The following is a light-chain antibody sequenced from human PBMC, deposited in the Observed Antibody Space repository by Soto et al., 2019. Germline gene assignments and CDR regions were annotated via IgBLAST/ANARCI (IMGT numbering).Light chain of an antibody. CDR2: EVS. Sequence: QSALTQPPSASGSPGQSVTISCTGTSSDVGGYTYVSWYQQHPGKAPKRMIDEVSKRPSGVPDRFTGSKSGNTASLTVSGLQAEDEADYYCTSYAGSNTYLCGTGTKLTVL. J-gene: IGLJ1*01. V-gene: IGLV2-8*01. CDR1: SSDVGGYTY. CDR3: TSYAGSNTYL.